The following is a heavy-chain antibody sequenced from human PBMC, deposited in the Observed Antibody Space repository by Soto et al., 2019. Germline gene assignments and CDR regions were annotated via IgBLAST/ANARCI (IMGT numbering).Heavy chain of an antibody. V-gene: IGHV3-15*01. CDR1: GFTFRNAW. CDR3: TTDHSDLSTITHWDDAFDI. CDR2: IKSKTDGGTT. J-gene: IGHJ3*02. Sequence: GGSLRLSCAASGFTFRNAWMSWVRQAPGKGLEGVGRIKSKTDGGTTDYAAPVKGRFTISRDDSKNPLYLQMNSLNTADTAVYYCTTDHSDLSTITHWDDAFDIWGKGTMVTVSS. D-gene: IGHD5-12*01.